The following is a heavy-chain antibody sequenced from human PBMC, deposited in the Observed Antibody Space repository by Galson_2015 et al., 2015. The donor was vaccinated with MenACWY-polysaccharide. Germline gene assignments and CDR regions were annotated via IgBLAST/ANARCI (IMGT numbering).Heavy chain of an antibody. CDR3: AKDSTDFWSVAGRFDH. Sequence: SLRLSCAASGFTFTSYAMSWVRQAPGKGLEWVSAIRSSGANTYYADSVKRRFTISRDNSKNTLYLQMNSLRAEDTAVYYCAKDSTDFWSVAGRFDHWGQGTLVTVSS. V-gene: IGHV3-23*01. CDR2: IRSSGANT. CDR1: GFTFTSYA. D-gene: IGHD3-3*01. J-gene: IGHJ5*02.